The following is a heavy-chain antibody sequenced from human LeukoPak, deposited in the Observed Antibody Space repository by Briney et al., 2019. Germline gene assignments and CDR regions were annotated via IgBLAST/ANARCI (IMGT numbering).Heavy chain of an antibody. CDR3: ARGVLYCSSTSCYRWFDP. J-gene: IGHJ5*02. CDR1: GGTFSRYA. D-gene: IGHD2-2*01. V-gene: IGHV1-69*13. CDR2: IIPIFGTA. Sequence: GASVKVSCKASGGTFSRYAISWVRQAPGQGLEWMGGIIPIFGTANYAQKFQGRVTITADESTSTAYMELSSLRSEDTAVYYCARGVLYCSSTSCYRWFDPWGQGTLVTVSS.